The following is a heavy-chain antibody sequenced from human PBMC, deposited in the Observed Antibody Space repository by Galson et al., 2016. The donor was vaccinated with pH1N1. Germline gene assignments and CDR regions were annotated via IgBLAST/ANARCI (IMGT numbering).Heavy chain of an antibody. CDR1: GYSFTTHW. CDR2: IYAGDSDA. CDR3: AGQSAGALDV. V-gene: IGHV5-51*01. Sequence: QSGAEVKRPGEYLKISCKASGYSFTTHWIGWVRQMPGKGLEWLGDIYAGDSDARYSPSFKGQVSFALDNSITTADLQWRSLKASDTAIHYGAGQSAGALDVCGQGTTVTVSS. J-gene: IGHJ6*02.